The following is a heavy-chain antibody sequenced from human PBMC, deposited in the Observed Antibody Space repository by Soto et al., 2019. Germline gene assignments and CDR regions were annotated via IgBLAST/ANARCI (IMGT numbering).Heavy chain of an antibody. CDR2: INHSGST. J-gene: IGHJ4*02. Sequence: QVQLQQWGAGLLKPSETLSLTCAVYGGSFSGYYWTWIRQPPGTGLEWIGEINHSGSTNYNPSLKSRVTISVDTSKNQYALKLTSVTAAATTVYYCARDKITGLIDYWGQGTLVTVSS. D-gene: IGHD2-8*02. CDR3: ARDKITGLIDY. V-gene: IGHV4-34*01. CDR1: GGSFSGYY.